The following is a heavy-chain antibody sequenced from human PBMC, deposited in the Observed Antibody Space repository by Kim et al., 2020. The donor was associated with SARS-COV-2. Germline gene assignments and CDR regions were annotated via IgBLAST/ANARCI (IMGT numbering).Heavy chain of an antibody. CDR2: ISSSGGST. V-gene: IGHV3-23*01. D-gene: IGHD3-10*01. CDR3: AKDRPLLWFGETEFDF. J-gene: IGHJ4*02. CDR1: GFTFSSYA. Sequence: GGSLRLSCAASGFTFSSYAMSWVRQAPGKGLEWVSAISSSGGSTYYADSVKGRFTISRDNSKNTLYLQMNSLRAEDTAVYYCAKDRPLLWFGETEFDFWGQGTLVTVSS.